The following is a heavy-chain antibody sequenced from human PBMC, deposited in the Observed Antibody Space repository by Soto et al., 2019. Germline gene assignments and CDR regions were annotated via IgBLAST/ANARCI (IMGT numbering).Heavy chain of an antibody. Sequence: PGESLKISCKGSGYSFSIYWIIWVRQMPGKGLEWMGNIDPSDSYTKYSPSFQGHVTISADKSISTAYLQWSSLRASDTAVYYCARRDCSSPSCYLSYYYGMDVWGQGTTVTVSS. CDR2: IDPSDSYT. CDR3: ARRDCSSPSCYLSYYYGMDV. V-gene: IGHV5-10-1*01. D-gene: IGHD2-2*01. CDR1: GYSFSIYW. J-gene: IGHJ6*02.